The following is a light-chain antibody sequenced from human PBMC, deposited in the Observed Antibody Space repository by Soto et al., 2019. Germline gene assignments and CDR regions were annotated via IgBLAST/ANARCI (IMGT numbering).Light chain of an antibody. V-gene: IGLV2-14*03. CDR3: SSYTSSGAYVI. Sequence: QTALTQPASVSGSPGQSITISCTGTSSDIGGYNYVSWYQQHPGKAPKLIIYDVSNRPSGVSNRFSGSTSGNTASLTISGRQAEDDADYYCSSYTSSGAYVIFGGGTKVTVL. J-gene: IGLJ2*01. CDR1: SSDIGGYNY. CDR2: DVS.